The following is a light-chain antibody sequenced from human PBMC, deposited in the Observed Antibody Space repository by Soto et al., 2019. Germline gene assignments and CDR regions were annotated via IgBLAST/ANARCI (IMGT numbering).Light chain of an antibody. Sequence: EIVMTQSPATLSVSPGERATLSCRARQSVGSNLAWYQQKPGKTPRLLISGASNRDSGVPARFSGSGSGTEFTLTISSLQSEDIAVYYRQHYNNWPWTFGQGTKVDIK. CDR2: GAS. V-gene: IGKV3-15*01. CDR1: QSVGSN. CDR3: QHYNNWPWT. J-gene: IGKJ1*01.